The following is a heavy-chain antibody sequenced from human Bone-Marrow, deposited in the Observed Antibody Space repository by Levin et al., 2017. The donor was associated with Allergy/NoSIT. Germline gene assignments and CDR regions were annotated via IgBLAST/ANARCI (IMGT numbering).Heavy chain of an antibody. V-gene: IGHV3-48*03. Sequence: PGESLKISCAASGFTFSSYEMNWVRQAPGKGLEWVSYISSSGSTIYYADSVKGRFTISRDNAKNSLYLQMNSLRAEDTAVYYCAREEGGGNGYSSSWGAFQHWGQGTLVTVSS. CDR2: ISSSGSTI. D-gene: IGHD6-13*01. CDR3: AREEGGGNGYSSSWGAFQH. J-gene: IGHJ1*01. CDR1: GFTFSSYE.